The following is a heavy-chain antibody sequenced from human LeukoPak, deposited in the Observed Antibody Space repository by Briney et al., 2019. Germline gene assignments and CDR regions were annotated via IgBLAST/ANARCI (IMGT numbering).Heavy chain of an antibody. D-gene: IGHD3-22*01. V-gene: IGHV4-59*01. CDR2: IYYSGST. Sequence: SETLSLTCTVSGGSISSYYWSWIRHFPGKGLEWLGYIYYSGSTNYNPSLKSRVTVSVDTSKNQFSLKLSSVTAADTAVYYCARLGIGYEVDGFDIWGQGTMVTVSS. CDR1: GGSISSYY. J-gene: IGHJ3*02. CDR3: ARLGIGYEVDGFDI.